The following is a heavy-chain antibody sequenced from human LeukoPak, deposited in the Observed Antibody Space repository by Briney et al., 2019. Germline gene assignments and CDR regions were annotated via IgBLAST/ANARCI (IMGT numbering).Heavy chain of an antibody. CDR2: ISGSGGDT. V-gene: IGHV3-23*01. J-gene: IGHJ4*02. CDR3: AKQGVEPGAVKYFDH. Sequence: GGSLRLSCAASGFTFSSYAMHWVRQAPGKGLEWVSAISGSGGDTFYADSVKGRFTISRDNSKNTLYLQMNNLRAEETAVYYCAKQGVEPGAVKYFDHWGQGTLVTVSS. CDR1: GFTFSSYA. D-gene: IGHD2-2*01.